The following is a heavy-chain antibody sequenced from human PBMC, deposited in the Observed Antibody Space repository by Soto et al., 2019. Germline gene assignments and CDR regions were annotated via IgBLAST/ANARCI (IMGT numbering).Heavy chain of an antibody. V-gene: IGHV1-69*15. CDR2: ITPIYPTT. CDR1: GGTFYTYT. Sequence: QVQLVQSGAEVRKPGSSVQVSCKASGGTFYTYTFSWVRQAPGQGLEWMGSITPIYPTTNYAEKFQGRLTVTADGSTCTAYMELSSLASDDTAVYYCARIPRYSFTTSDDLDSWGQGTLVTVSS. J-gene: IGHJ4*02. D-gene: IGHD5-18*01. CDR3: ARIPRYSFTTSDDLDS.